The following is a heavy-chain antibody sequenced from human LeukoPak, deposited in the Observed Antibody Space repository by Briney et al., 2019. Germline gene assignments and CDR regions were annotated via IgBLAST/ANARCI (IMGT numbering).Heavy chain of an antibody. CDR1: GGSISSYY. J-gene: IGHJ4*02. Sequence: SETLSLTCTVSGGSISSYYWSWIRQPPGKGLEWIAYISDIGSINYNPSLKTRVTISLDTSKNQFSLKLSSVTAADTAVYYCAGHHPRNTVDFWGQGTLVTVSS. D-gene: IGHD2/OR15-2a*01. CDR3: AGHHPRNTVDF. CDR2: ISDIGSI. V-gene: IGHV4-59*08.